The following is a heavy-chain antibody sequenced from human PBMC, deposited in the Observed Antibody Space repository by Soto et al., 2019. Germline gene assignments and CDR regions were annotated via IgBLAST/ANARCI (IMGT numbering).Heavy chain of an antibody. CDR3: AKDFKISGGHYGSLNYYYGMDV. CDR1: GFTFSAFG. J-gene: IGHJ6*02. CDR2: ISYDGILK. Sequence: PGGSLRLSCEASGFTFSAFGMHWVRQAPGKWLEWVAIISYDGILKYYADSVKGRFTISRDTSKSALYLQMNSLRPEDTAVYYCAKDFKISGGHYGSLNYYYGMDVWGQGTTVTVSS. D-gene: IGHD3-10*01. V-gene: IGHV3-30*18.